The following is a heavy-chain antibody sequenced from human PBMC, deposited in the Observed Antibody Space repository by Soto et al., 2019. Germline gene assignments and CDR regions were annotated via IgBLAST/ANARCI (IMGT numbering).Heavy chain of an antibody. Sequence: EVQLVDSGGGLVQPGGSLRLSCAASGFTVSTNYMSWVRQAPGKGLEWVSLIYSGGSTYYADSVKGRFTISRHNSTNTLYLQMNSLNAEDPAVYYCARHRSGGPLPRSYYYYRMDVWGQGTTVTVSS. CDR3: ARHRSGGPLPRSYYYYRMDV. CDR2: IYSGGST. J-gene: IGHJ6*02. CDR1: GFTVSTNY. V-gene: IGHV3-53*04. D-gene: IGHD6-25*01.